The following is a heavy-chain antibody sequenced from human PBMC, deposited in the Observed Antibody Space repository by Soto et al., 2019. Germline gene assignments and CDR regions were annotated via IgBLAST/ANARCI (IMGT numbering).Heavy chain of an antibody. D-gene: IGHD1-26*01. CDR2: INSDGSST. CDR3: ASPFIVGATNDAFDI. J-gene: IGHJ3*02. Sequence: GGSLRLSCAASGFTFSSYWMHWVRQAPGKGLVWVSRINSDGSSTSYADSVKGRFTISRDNAKNTLYLQMNSLRAEDTDVYYCASPFIVGATNDAFDIWGQGTMVTVSS. V-gene: IGHV3-74*01. CDR1: GFTFSSYW.